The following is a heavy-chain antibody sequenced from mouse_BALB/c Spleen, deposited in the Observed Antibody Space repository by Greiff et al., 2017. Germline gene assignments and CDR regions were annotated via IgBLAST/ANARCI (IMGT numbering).Heavy chain of an antibody. CDR3: NEGDAMDY. CDR1: GFNIKDYY. Sequence: EVQLQQSGAELVRSGASVTSSCTASGFNIKDYYMHWVKQRPEQGLEWIGWIDPENGDTEYAPKFQGKATMTADTSSNTAYLQLSSLTSEDTAVYYCNEGDAMDYWGQGTSVTVSS. J-gene: IGHJ4*01. V-gene: IGHV14-4*02. CDR2: IDPENGDT.